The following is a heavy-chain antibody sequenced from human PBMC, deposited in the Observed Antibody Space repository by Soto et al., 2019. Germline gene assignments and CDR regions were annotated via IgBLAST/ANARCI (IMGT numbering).Heavy chain of an antibody. V-gene: IGHV4-4*02. D-gene: IGHD3-22*01. CDR2: IYHSGST. CDR1: GGSISSYNW. J-gene: IGHJ6*02. Sequence: SETLSLTCAVSGGSISSYNWWSWVRQPPGKGLEWIGEIYHSGSTSYNPSLKSRVTISVDKSKNQFSLRLSSVTAADTAVYYCARDQLYYYDSSNLSYGMDVWGQGTTVTVSS. CDR3: ARDQLYYYDSSNLSYGMDV.